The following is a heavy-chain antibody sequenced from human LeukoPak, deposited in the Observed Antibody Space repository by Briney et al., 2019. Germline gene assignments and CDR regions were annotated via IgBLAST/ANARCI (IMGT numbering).Heavy chain of an antibody. CDR2: ISSNGGST. D-gene: IGHD6-19*01. CDR3: VETLISVAGTGAFDI. V-gene: IGHV3-64D*09. CDR1: GFTFSSYA. Sequence: PGGSLRLSCSASGFTFSSYAMHWVRQAPGKGLEYVSVISSNGGSTYYADSVKGRFTISKDNSKNTLYLQMSSLRAEDTAVYYCVETLISVAGTGAFDIWGQGRMVT. J-gene: IGHJ3*02.